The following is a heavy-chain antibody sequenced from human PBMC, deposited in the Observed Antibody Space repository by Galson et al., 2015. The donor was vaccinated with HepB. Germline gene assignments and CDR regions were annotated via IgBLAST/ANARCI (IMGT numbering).Heavy chain of an antibody. CDR3: AKDAYRSSYYFDF. CDR2: VWSDGYKK. V-gene: IGHV3-33*06. J-gene: IGHJ4*02. CDR1: GFTLSNSG. D-gene: IGHD3-16*01. Sequence: SLRLSCAASGFTLSNSGMHWVRQAPGKGLEWVAVVWSDGYKKYYADSVQGRFTISRDNSKNTLFLQMDSLRAEDTAVYYCAKDAYRSSYYFDFWGQGTVVTVSS.